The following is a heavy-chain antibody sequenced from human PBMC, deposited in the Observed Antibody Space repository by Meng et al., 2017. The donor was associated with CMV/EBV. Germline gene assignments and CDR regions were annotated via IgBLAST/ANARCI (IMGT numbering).Heavy chain of an antibody. CDR2: INPNSGGT. V-gene: IGHV1-2*02. J-gene: IGHJ4*02. CDR3: ARADPGSGPWWNPAGSY. CDR1: GYTFTGYY. Sequence: ASVKVSCKASGYTFTGYYMHWVRQAPGQGLEWMGWINPNSGGTNYAQKFQGRVTMTRDTSISTAYMELSRLRSDDTAVYYCARADPGSGPWWNPAGSYWGQGTLVTVSS. D-gene: IGHD1-1*01.